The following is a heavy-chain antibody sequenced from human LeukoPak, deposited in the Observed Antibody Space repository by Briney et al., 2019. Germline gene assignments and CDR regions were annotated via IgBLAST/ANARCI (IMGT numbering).Heavy chain of an antibody. J-gene: IGHJ4*02. V-gene: IGHV3-23*01. CDR3: AKAPVTSCRGAYCYPFDS. CDR2: TSSSDAGT. CDR1: GFTLSTYA. D-gene: IGHD2-21*01. Sequence: GGSLRLSCAASGFTLSTYAMSWVRQTPGKGLEWVAATSSSDAGTYHADSVRGRFTISRDNSKNTPYLQMNSLRAEDAAVYFCAKAPVTSCRGAYCYPFDSWGQGTLVTVSS.